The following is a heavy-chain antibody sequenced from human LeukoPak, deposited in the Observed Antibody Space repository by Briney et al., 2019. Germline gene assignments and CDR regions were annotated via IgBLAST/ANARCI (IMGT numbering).Heavy chain of an antibody. D-gene: IGHD3-10*01. V-gene: IGHV3-30*04. J-gene: IGHJ6*03. CDR1: GFTFSSYA. CDR2: ISYDGSNK. CDR3: ARDIRGWYMDV. Sequence: GGSLRLSCAASGFTFSSYAMHWVRQAPGKGLEWVAVISYDGSNKYYADSVKGRFTISRDNSKNTLYLQMNSLRAEDTAVYYCARDIRGWYMDVWGKGTTVTVSS.